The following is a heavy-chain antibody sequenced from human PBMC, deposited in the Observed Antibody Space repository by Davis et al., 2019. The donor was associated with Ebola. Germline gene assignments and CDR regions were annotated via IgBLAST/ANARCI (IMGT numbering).Heavy chain of an antibody. CDR2: ISSSGSTI. J-gene: IGHJ6*02. Sequence: GESLKISCAASGFTFSDYYMSWIRQAPGKGLEWVSYISSSGSTIYYADSVKGRFTISRDNAKNSLYLQMNSLRAEDTAVYYCARDWGVLYGMDVWGQGTTVTVSS. CDR1: GFTFSDYY. CDR3: ARDWGVLYGMDV. V-gene: IGHV3-11*04. D-gene: IGHD3-10*01.